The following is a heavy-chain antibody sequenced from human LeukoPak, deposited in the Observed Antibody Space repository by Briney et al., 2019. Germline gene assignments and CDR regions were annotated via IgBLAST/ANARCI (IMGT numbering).Heavy chain of an antibody. CDR3: GKSTPSSS. CDR1: GFTFSNYA. J-gene: IGHJ4*02. CDR2: ISSNSGSI. V-gene: IGHV3-23*01. D-gene: IGHD2-15*01. Sequence: GGSLRLSCAASGFTFSNYAMNWVRQAPGKGLEWVSVISSNSGSIFYADSVKGRFTISRDDSNTLYLQMNSLRADDTAVYYCGKSTPSSSWGQGTLVIAS.